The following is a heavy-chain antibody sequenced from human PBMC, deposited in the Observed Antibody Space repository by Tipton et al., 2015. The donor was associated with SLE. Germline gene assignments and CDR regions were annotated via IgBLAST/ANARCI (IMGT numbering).Heavy chain of an antibody. D-gene: IGHD2-15*01. CDR1: GGSIRSSTYY. J-gene: IGHJ4*02. V-gene: IGHV4-39*07. Sequence: TLSLTCTVSGGSIRSSTYYWGWIRQPPGKGLEWIGSLDYSGSTYYNPSLKSRINISVDTSKNQFSLKLSSVTAADTAVYYCARAVGDSSGYLDYWGRGTLVTVSS. CDR2: LDYSGST. CDR3: ARAVGDSSGYLDY.